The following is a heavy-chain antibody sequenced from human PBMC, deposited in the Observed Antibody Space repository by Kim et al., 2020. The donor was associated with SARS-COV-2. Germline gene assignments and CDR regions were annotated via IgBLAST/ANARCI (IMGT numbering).Heavy chain of an antibody. CDR2: ISSSSSYI. Sequence: GGSLRLSCAASGFTFSSYSMNWVRQAPGKGLEWVSSISSSSSYIYYADSVKGRYTISRDNAKNSLYLQMNSLRAEDTAVYYCARDLRAAYSSSWYETDYWGQGTLVTVSS. V-gene: IGHV3-21*01. CDR1: GFTFSSYS. D-gene: IGHD6-13*01. J-gene: IGHJ4*02. CDR3: ARDLRAAYSSSWYETDY.